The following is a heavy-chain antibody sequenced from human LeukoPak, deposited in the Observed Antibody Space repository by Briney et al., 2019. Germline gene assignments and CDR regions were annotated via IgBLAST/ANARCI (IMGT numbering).Heavy chain of an antibody. J-gene: IGHJ3*02. V-gene: IGHV3-7*01. CDR1: GFTFSSYW. CDR3: ARPYYYDADDAFDI. D-gene: IGHD3-22*01. Sequence: SGGSLRLSCAASGFTFSSYWMSWVRQAPGKGLEWVANIKQDGSEKYYVDSVKGRFTISRDNAKKALYLQMNSLRVEDTAVYYCARPYYYDADDAFDIWGQGTMVTVSS. CDR2: IKQDGSEK.